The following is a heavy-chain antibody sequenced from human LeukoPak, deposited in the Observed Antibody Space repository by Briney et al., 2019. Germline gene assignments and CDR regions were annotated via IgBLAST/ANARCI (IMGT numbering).Heavy chain of an antibody. J-gene: IGHJ3*02. CDR1: GGTFSSYA. D-gene: IGHD4-17*01. CDR2: IIPIFGAA. CDR3: ARGTHDYGDPRRHAFDI. Sequence: GASVKVSCKASGGTFSSYAISWVRQAPGQGLEWMGGIIPIFGAANYAQKFQGRVTITADKSTSTAYMELSSLRSEDTAVYYCARGTHDYGDPRRHAFDIWGQGTMVTVSS. V-gene: IGHV1-69*06.